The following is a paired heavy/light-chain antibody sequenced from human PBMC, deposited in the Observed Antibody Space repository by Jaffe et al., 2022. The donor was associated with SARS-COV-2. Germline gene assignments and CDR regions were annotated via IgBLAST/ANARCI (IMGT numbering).Heavy chain of an antibody. Sequence: QVQLQESGPGLVKPSQTLSLTCTVSGGSISSGSYYWSWIRQPAGKGLEWIGRIYTSGSTNYNPSLKSRVTISVDTSKNQFSLKLSSVTAADTAVYYCARSPWERAYYGSGIFIRESWFDPWGQGTLVTVSS. CDR1: GGSISSGSYY. D-gene: IGHD3-10*01. CDR3: ARSPWERAYYGSGIFIRESWFDP. V-gene: IGHV4-61*02. CDR2: IYTSGST. J-gene: IGHJ5*02.
Light chain of an antibody. CDR3: QQANSFPPT. CDR2: AAS. CDR1: QGISSW. Sequence: DIQMTQSPSSVSASVGDRVTITCRASQGISSWLAWYQQKPGKAPKLLIYAASSLQSGVPSRFSGSGSGTDFTLTISSLQPEDFATYYCQQANSFPPTFGQGTKLEIK. V-gene: IGKV1-12*01. J-gene: IGKJ2*01.